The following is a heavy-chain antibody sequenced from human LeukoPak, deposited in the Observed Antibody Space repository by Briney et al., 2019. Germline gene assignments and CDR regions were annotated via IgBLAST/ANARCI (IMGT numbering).Heavy chain of an antibody. V-gene: IGHV4-39*01. CDR3: ARGLLYSGSFARNWFDS. D-gene: IGHD1-26*01. Sequence: KPSETLSLTCTVSGGSITISSYYWGWICQPPGKGLEWIGSIYYSGNTYYNPSLKSRVTISVDTSKHQFSLNLSSVTAADTAIYFCARGLLYSGSFARNWFDSWGQGTLVTVSS. CDR1: GGSITISSYY. J-gene: IGHJ5*01. CDR2: IYYSGNT.